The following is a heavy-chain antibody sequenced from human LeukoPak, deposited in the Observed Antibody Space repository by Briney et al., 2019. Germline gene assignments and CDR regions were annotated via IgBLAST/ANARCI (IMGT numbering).Heavy chain of an antibody. CDR2: INPNSGGT. D-gene: IGHD6-19*01. CDR3: ARLSTRIAVAGTWFDY. V-gene: IGHV1-2*04. Sequence: ASVKVACKASGYTLTGYYMHWVRQAPGQGLEWMGWINPNSGGTNYAQKFQGWVTMTRDTSISTAYMELSRLRSDDTAVYYCARLSTRIAVAGTWFDYWGQGTLVTVSS. J-gene: IGHJ4*02. CDR1: GYTLTGYY.